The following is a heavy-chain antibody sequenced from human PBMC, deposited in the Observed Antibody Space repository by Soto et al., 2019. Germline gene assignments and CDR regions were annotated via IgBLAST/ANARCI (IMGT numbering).Heavy chain of an antibody. D-gene: IGHD6-6*01. Sequence: QVQLQESGPGLVKPSETLSLTCTVSGGSISSYYWSWIRQPAGKGLEWIGRIYTSGSTNYNPSLKSRVTVSVDTSKNQFSLKLSSVTAADTAVYYCARVRIAARTGAYGMDVWGQGTTVTVSS. CDR2: IYTSGST. V-gene: IGHV4-4*07. CDR3: ARVRIAARTGAYGMDV. CDR1: GGSISSYY. J-gene: IGHJ6*02.